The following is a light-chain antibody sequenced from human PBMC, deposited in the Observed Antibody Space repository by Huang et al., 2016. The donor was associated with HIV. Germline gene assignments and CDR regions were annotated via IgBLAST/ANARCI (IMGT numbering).Light chain of an antibody. V-gene: IGKV1-NL1*01. CDR1: QGITKS. CDR2: ATS. J-gene: IGKJ2*01. Sequence: DIQMTQSPSSLSASVGDRVTITCRASQGITKSLVWYQQKPGKAPKLLLFATSRLERGVPSRFSGSGSGTDFTLTISSLQPEDFATYYCQQYYNTPYTFGQRTMLEIK. CDR3: QQYYNTPYT.